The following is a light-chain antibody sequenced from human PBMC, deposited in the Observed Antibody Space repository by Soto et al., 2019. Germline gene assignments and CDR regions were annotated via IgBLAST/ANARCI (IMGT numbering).Light chain of an antibody. CDR2: DVS. Sequence: QSVLTQPASLSGSPGQSITISCTGTSSDVGAYNYVSWYQQHPGKAPKLMIYDVSNRPSGLSNRFSGSKSGSTASLTISGLQADDEADYSCSSYTSSRIRVFGGGTKLTVL. CDR3: SSYTSSRIRV. J-gene: IGLJ3*02. V-gene: IGLV2-14*01. CDR1: SSDVGAYNY.